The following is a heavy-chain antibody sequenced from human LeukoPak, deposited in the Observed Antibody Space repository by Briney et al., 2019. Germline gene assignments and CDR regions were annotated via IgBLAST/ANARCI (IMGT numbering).Heavy chain of an antibody. J-gene: IGHJ5*02. Sequence: ASVKVSCKASGYTFTSYGISWVRQAPGQGLEWMGWISAYNGNTNYAQKLQGRVTMTTDTSTSTAYMELRSLRSDDTAVYYCARELYSSSSGNWFDPWGQGTLVTVSS. CDR2: ISAYNGNT. D-gene: IGHD6-6*01. CDR3: ARELYSSSSGNWFDP. CDR1: GYTFTSYG. V-gene: IGHV1-18*01.